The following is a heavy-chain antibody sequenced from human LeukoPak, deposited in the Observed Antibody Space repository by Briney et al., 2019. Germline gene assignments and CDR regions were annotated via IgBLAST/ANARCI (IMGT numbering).Heavy chain of an antibody. CDR2: IKQDGSEK. V-gene: IGHV3-7*01. CDR1: GFTFSSYW. J-gene: IGHJ4*02. Sequence: GGTLRLSCAASGFTFSSYWMSWVRQAPGKGLEWVANIKQDGSEKYYVDSVKGRFTISRDNAKNSLYLQMNSLRAEDTAVYYCARSYYDILTGYYDYWGQGTLVTVSS. CDR3: ARSYYDILTGYYDY. D-gene: IGHD3-9*01.